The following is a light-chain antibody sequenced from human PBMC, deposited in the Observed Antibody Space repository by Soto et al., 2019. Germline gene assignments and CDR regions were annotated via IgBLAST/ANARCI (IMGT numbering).Light chain of an antibody. Sequence: EVVMTQSPATLSVSPGERATLSCRASQSARSSLGWYQQKPGQPPSLLIYDVSIRATGIPARFNGSGSGTEFTLTISSLQSEDFAVYYCQQSHSTPYTFGQGTQLEI. J-gene: IGKJ2*01. CDR3: QQSHSTPYT. V-gene: IGKV3-15*01. CDR2: DVS. CDR1: QSARSS.